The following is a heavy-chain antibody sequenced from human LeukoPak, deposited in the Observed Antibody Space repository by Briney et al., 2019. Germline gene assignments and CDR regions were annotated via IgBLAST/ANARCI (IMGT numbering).Heavy chain of an antibody. CDR1: GFTFSDYY. Sequence: GGSLRLSCAASGFTFSDYYMSWIRQAPGKGLEWVSYISSSSSYIYYADSVKGRFTISRDNAKNSLYLQMNSLKTEDTAVYYCTTHYYGSGSYYKWNYYGMDVWGQGTTVTVS. D-gene: IGHD3-10*01. CDR2: ISSSSSYI. J-gene: IGHJ6*02. CDR3: TTHYYGSGSYYKWNYYGMDV. V-gene: IGHV3-11*03.